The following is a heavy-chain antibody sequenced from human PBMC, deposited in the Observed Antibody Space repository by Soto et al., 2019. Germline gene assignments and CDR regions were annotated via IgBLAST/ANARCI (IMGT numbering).Heavy chain of an antibody. Sequence: GGSLRLSCAASGFTFSSYAMSWVRQAPGKGLEWVSAISGSGGSTYYADSVKGRFTISRDNSKNTLYLQMNSLRAEDTAVYYCAKQLYYGDHGLNALDIWGQGTMVTVSS. CDR1: GFTFSSYA. CDR2: ISGSGGST. CDR3: AKQLYYGDHGLNALDI. V-gene: IGHV3-23*01. D-gene: IGHD4-17*01. J-gene: IGHJ3*02.